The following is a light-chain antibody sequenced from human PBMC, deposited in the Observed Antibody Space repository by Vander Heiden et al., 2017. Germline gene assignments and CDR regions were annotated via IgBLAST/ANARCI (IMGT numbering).Light chain of an antibody. CDR1: QNVKSN. CDR3: QQDNDWPPYT. Sequence: ETVMTQFPDTLSVSPGEGATLSCRASQNVKSNLAWYQQKPGQTPRLLIYGASTRATGIPARFSGSGSGTEFTLTISSLQSEDFAVYYCQQDNDWPPYTFGQGTKMEIK. V-gene: IGKV3-15*01. J-gene: IGKJ2*01. CDR2: GAS.